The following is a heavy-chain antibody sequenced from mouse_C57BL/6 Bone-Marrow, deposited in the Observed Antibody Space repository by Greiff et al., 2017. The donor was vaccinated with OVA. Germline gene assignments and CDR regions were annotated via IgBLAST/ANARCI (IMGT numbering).Heavy chain of an antibody. CDR1: GFTFSSYA. CDR2: ISDGGSYT. J-gene: IGHJ2*01. D-gene: IGHD1-1*01. Sequence: EVMLVESGGGLVKPGGSLKLSCAASGFTFSSYAMSWVRQTPEKRLEWVATISDGGSYTYYPDNVKGRFTITRDNAKNNLYLQMSHLKSEDTAMYYCARDRGGITVVEGLYYCDYWGQGTTLTVAA. CDR3: ARDRGGITVVEGLYYCDY. V-gene: IGHV5-4*01.